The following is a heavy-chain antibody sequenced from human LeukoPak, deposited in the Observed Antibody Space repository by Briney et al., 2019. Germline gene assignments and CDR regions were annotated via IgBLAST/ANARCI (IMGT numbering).Heavy chain of an antibody. CDR1: GFTFSSYA. Sequence: GGSLRLSCAASGFTFSSYAMSWVRQAPGKGLEWVSAISGSGGSTYYANSVKGRFTISRDNSKNTLYLQMNSLRAEDTAVYYCAKASYVPYYYDSSGYFDYWGQGTLVTVSS. D-gene: IGHD3-22*01. J-gene: IGHJ4*02. V-gene: IGHV3-23*01. CDR3: AKASYVPYYYDSSGYFDY. CDR2: ISGSGGST.